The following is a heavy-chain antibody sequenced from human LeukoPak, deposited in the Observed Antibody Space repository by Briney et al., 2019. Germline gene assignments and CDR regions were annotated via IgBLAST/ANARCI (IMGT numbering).Heavy chain of an antibody. Sequence: SEILSLTCVLYGGSSSGYYWSWIRQPPGKGLEWIGEINHSRSTNYNPSLKSRVTISVDTSKNQFSLKLSSVSAADTAVYYCARGYGCSGGSCEQVFDYWGQGTLVTVSS. J-gene: IGHJ4*02. CDR1: GGSSSGYY. D-gene: IGHD2-15*01. CDR3: ARGYGCSGGSCEQVFDY. CDR2: INHSRST. V-gene: IGHV4-34*01.